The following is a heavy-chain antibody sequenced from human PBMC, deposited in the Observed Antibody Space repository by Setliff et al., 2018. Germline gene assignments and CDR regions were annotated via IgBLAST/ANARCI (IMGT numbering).Heavy chain of an antibody. CDR1: GESIRSNNW. CDR2: IYQSGTT. V-gene: IGHV4-4*02. CDR3: ARAPGRNIRGDY. J-gene: IGHJ4*02. D-gene: IGHD3-10*01. Sequence: SETLSLTCTVSGESIRSNNWWNWVRQPPGKGLEWIGDIYQSGTTNYNPSLKSRVTISADTSKNQFSLKLKSVTGADTAVYYCARAPGRNIRGDYWGQGALVTVSS.